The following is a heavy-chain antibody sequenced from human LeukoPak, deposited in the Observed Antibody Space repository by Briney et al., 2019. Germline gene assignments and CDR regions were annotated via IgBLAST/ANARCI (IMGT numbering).Heavy chain of an antibody. CDR3: ARDDNWGPDY. D-gene: IGHD3-16*01. CDR1: GYRFSEKY. V-gene: IGHV1-2*02. J-gene: IGHJ4*02. Sequence: ASVKVSCKASGYRFSEKYMHWVRQAPGQGLEWMGWILPKTGGTHYAQKFEGRSTVTRDTSISTLYMQLNRLTSDDTPVYFCARDDNWGPDYWGQGTRVTVFS. CDR2: ILPKTGGT.